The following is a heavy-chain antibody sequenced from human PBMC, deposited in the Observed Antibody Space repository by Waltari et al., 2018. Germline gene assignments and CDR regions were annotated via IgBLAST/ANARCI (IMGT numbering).Heavy chain of an antibody. J-gene: IGHJ4*02. CDR2: ISGSGCST. V-gene: IGHV3-11*06. D-gene: IGHD1-1*01. Sequence: QVQLVESGGGLVEPGGSLRLSCAASGFTFSNYYSSWCPQSPGKGLELISYISGSGCSTNYADSVKGRFTISRDNAKNSLYLQMNSLRVEDTAVYYCTKDPRRVDYWGQGTQVTVSS. CDR1: GFTFSNYY. CDR3: TKDPRRVDY.